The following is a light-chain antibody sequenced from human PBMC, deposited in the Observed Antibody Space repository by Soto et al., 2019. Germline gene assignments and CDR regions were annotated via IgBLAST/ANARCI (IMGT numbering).Light chain of an antibody. CDR3: SSYTSTNSWV. CDR2: DVS. J-gene: IGLJ3*02. CDR1: SSDVGGYNY. Sequence: QSALTQSASVSGSPGQSITISCTGTSSDVGGYNYVSWYQQHPGKAPKLIIYDVSNRPSGVSTRFSGSKSGNTASLTISGLQAEDEADYSCSSYTSTNSWVFGGGTPLTVL. V-gene: IGLV2-14*01.